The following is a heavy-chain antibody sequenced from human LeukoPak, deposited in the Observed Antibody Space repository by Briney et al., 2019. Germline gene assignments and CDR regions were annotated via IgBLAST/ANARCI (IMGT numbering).Heavy chain of an antibody. CDR2: IHHSGST. V-gene: IGHV4-39*07. J-gene: IGHJ5*02. CDR1: GGSFSSNNYY. Sequence: SETLSLTCTVSGGSFSSNNYYWGWIRQPPGKGLEWIGSIHHSGSTYHNPSLKSRVTTSIDTSKNQFSLKLSSVTAADTAVYYCASLTSHTWGQGTLVTVSS. D-gene: IGHD3-3*01. CDR3: ASLTSHT.